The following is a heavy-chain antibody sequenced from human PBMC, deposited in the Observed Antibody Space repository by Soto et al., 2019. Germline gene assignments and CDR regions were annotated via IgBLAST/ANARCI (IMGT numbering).Heavy chain of an antibody. CDR1: GFAFSRYG. D-gene: IGHD4-17*01. Sequence: PGGSLRLSCVASGFAFSRYGIHFFRHAPCKGLEWVAVIWNDGSKQVYDDSVKGRFTISRDNSKNTLYLEMDSLRDEDTSAYYCARDDDYEANAIDLWGQGTLVTVSS. CDR3: ARDDDYEANAIDL. V-gene: IGHV3-33*01. CDR2: IWNDGSKQ. J-gene: IGHJ5*02.